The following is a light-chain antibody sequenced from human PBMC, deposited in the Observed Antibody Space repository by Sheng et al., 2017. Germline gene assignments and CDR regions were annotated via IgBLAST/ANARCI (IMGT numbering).Light chain of an antibody. V-gene: IGLV3-9*01. J-gene: IGLJ3*02. Sequence: SYELTQPLSVSVALGQTARITCGGNNIGSKNVHWYQQKPGQAPVRVIYRDSNRPSGIPERFSGSNSGNTATLTISRAQAGDEADYYCQVLGRTTAVFGGGTKLTVL. CDR1: NIGSKN. CDR3: QVLGRTTAV. CDR2: RDS.